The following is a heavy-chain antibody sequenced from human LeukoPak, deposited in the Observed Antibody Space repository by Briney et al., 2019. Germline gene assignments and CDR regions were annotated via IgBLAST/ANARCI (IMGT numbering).Heavy chain of an antibody. CDR3: TTVHGAGPVNFDY. J-gene: IGHJ4*02. CDR2: IKSRTDGETT. CDR1: GFTFSSVW. Sequence: GGSLRLSCTASGFTFSSVWMTWVRQAPGKGLEWVGRIKSRTDGETTDYAAPVKGRFSISRDDSENTLYLQMNSLKNEDTAVYFCTTVHGAGPVNFDYWGQGSPVTVSS. V-gene: IGHV3-15*01. D-gene: IGHD3-16*01.